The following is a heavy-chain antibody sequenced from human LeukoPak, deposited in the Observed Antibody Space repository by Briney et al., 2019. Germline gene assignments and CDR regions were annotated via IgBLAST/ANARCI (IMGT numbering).Heavy chain of an antibody. CDR1: GFTLRNYW. V-gene: IGHV3-74*01. D-gene: IGHD2-15*01. Sequence: PGGSLRLSCTASGFTLRNYWMHWVRQVPGKRLVWVSRISGDGSVTNYADSVQGRFTISRDNAKNILYLQIDSLRSEDTAVYYCAGYSSSSGGAAYYLDYWGHGTLVTVSS. CDR2: ISGDGSVT. CDR3: AGYSSSSGGAAYYLDY. J-gene: IGHJ4*01.